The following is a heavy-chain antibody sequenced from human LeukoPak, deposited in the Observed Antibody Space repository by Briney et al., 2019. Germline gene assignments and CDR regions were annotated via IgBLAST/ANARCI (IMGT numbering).Heavy chain of an antibody. D-gene: IGHD3-9*01. J-gene: IGHJ4*02. CDR1: GFTFSNYW. Sequence: GGSLRLSCAASGFTFSNYWMNWVRQAPGKGLEWVANIKQDGSEKYYVDSVKGRFTISRDNAKNSLYLQMNSLRAEDTAVYYCARSRYADYWGQGTPVTVSS. V-gene: IGHV3-7*04. CDR2: IKQDGSEK. CDR3: ARSRYADY.